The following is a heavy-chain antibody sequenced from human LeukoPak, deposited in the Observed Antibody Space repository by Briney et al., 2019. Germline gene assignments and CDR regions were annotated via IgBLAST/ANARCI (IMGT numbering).Heavy chain of an antibody. Sequence: PSETLSLTCTVSGGSISSSSYYWGWIRQPPGKGLEWIGSIYYRGSTYYNPSLKSRVTLSVDTSKNQFSLQLRSVTAADTAVYYCARDGGETDGDYFDYWGQGTLVTVSS. CDR2: IYYRGST. V-gene: IGHV4-39*07. D-gene: IGHD3-10*01. J-gene: IGHJ4*02. CDR3: ARDGGETDGDYFDY. CDR1: GGSISSSSYY.